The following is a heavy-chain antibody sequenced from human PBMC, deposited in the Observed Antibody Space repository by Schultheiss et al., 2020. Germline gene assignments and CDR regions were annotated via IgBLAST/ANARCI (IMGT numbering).Heavy chain of an antibody. D-gene: IGHD3-10*01. CDR1: GYTFTSYG. CDR2: ISAYNGNT. V-gene: IGHV1-18*01. CDR3: ARDRDYYGSGSRDAFDI. J-gene: IGHJ3*02. Sequence: ASVKVSCKASGYTFTSYGISWVRQAPGQGLEWMGWISAYNGNTNYAQKLQGRVTMTTDTSTSTAYMELRSLRSDDTAVYYCARDRDYYGSGSRDAFDIWGQGTRVTVSS.